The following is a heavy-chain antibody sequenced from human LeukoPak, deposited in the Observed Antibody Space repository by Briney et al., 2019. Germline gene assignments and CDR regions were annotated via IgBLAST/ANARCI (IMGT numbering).Heavy chain of an antibody. Sequence: GGSLRLSCAASGFTFSSYAMSWVRQAPWKGLEWVSAISGSGGSTYYADSVKGRFTISRDNSKNTLYLQMNSLRAEDTAVYYCAKRPHDFWSGYYSDYWGQGTLVTVSS. D-gene: IGHD3-3*01. CDR3: AKRPHDFWSGYYSDY. J-gene: IGHJ4*02. CDR2: ISGSGGST. CDR1: GFTFSSYA. V-gene: IGHV3-23*01.